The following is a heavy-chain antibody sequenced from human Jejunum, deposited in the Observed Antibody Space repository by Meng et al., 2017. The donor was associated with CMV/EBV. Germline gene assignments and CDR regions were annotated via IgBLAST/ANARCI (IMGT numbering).Heavy chain of an antibody. D-gene: IGHD2-21*01. Sequence: SGFSFNYYLVTWVRQAPGKGLGCVANIRQDGGGSNSVDSVKGQFTVSRDYAQTSLYLQMNSLRAEDTAVYYCARQKCGGDCDMDVWGQGTTVTVSS. CDR3: ARQKCGGDCDMDV. CDR2: IRQDGGGS. V-gene: IGHV3-7*01. J-gene: IGHJ6*02. CDR1: GFSFNYYL.